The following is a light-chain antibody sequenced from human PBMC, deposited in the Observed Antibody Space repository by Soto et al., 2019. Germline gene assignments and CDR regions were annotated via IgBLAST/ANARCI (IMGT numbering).Light chain of an antibody. CDR2: GAS. J-gene: IGKJ2*01. CDR3: QQYNNWPLEFT. V-gene: IGKV3-15*01. Sequence: EIVMTQSPATLSVSPGERATLSCRATQSVGSNLAWYQQKPGQAPRLLIYGASTRATGIPARFNGSGSGTEFTLTISGLQSEDFAVYYCQQYNNWPLEFTFGQGTKLEIK. CDR1: QSVGSN.